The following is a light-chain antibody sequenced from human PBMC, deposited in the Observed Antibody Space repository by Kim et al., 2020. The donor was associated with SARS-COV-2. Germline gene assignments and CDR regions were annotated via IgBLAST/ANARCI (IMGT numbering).Light chain of an antibody. J-gene: IGKJ3*01. V-gene: IGKV2-30*01. Sequence: PASISGRSSQSLVYSDGTIYLKWFNQSAGQSTRRLISKVSNRDSGVSDRFSGSGSGTDFTLQISRMEAEDVGVYYCMQGTHWPFTFGPGTKVDIK. CDR3: MQGTHWPFT. CDR1: QSLVYSDGTIY. CDR2: KVS.